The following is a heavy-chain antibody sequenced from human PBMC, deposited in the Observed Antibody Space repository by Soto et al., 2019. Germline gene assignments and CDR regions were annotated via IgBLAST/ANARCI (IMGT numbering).Heavy chain of an antibody. CDR3: ARQPVAPGLRYFDS. CDR1: GGSISSGNW. J-gene: IGHJ4*02. V-gene: IGHV4-28*01. D-gene: IGHD5-12*01. CDR2: IFPTGAT. Sequence: SETLSPTCAVSGGSISSGNWWSWIRQTPGKGLEWIGYIFPTGATEYTPSLKSRITMSVDTSKSQFSLKVTTVTAADTAVYYCARQPVAPGLRYFDSWGQGTLVTVSS.